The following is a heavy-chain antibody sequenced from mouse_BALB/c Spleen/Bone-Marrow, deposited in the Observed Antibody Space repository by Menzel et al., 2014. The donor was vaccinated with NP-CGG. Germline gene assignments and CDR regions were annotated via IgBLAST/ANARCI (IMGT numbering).Heavy chain of an antibody. CDR2: IDPANGNT. V-gene: IGHV14-3*02. CDR3: ASYYRYDRRFAY. D-gene: IGHD2-14*01. Sequence: LVESGAELVKPGASVKLSCTASGFNIKDTYMHWVKQRPEQGLEWIGRIDPANGNTKYDPKLQGKATITADTSSNTAYLQLSSLTSEDTAVYYCASYYRYDRRFAYWGQGTLVTASA. CDR1: GFNIKDTY. J-gene: IGHJ3*01.